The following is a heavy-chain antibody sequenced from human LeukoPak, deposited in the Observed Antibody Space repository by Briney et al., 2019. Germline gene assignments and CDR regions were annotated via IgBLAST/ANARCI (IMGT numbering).Heavy chain of an antibody. CDR3: AKVGSRAKQADY. D-gene: IGHD3-16*01. CDR1: GFTFSSYG. CDR2: ISYDGSNK. Sequence: GRSLRLSCAASGFTFSSYGMHWVRQAPGKGLEWVAVISYDGSNKYYADSVKGRFTISRDNSKNTLYLQMNSLRAEDTAVYYCAKVGSRAKQADYWGQETLVTDAS. J-gene: IGHJ4*02. V-gene: IGHV3-30*18.